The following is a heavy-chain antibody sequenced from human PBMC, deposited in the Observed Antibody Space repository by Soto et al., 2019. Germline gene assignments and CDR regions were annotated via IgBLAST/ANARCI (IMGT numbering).Heavy chain of an antibody. V-gene: IGHV3-30*18. J-gene: IGHJ6*02. Sequence: GGSLTLTCAASGCTFSSYTMHWLRQAQGKGLEWVAVIFYDGSEKYYADSVKGRHTISRDNSKNTLYLQMNSLSAEDTGVYYCAKDGGDTTRDYYYGMDVWGQGTTVTVSS. CDR2: IFYDGSEK. CDR3: AKDGGDTTRDYYYGMDV. D-gene: IGHD1-26*01. CDR1: GCTFSSYT.